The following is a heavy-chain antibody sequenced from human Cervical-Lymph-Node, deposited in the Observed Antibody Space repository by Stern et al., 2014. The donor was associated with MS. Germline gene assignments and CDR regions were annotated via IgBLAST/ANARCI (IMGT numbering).Heavy chain of an antibody. CDR2: INAGNGNT. V-gene: IGHV1-3*01. J-gene: IGHJ6*02. Sequence: QVQLVQSGAEVKKPGASVKGSCKASGYTFTSYAMHWVRQAPGQRLEWMGWINAGNGNTKYSQKFQGRVTITRDTSASTAYMELSSLRSEDTAVYYCARTCSGGSCYSYYGMDVWGQGTTVTVSS. CDR3: ARTCSGGSCYSYYGMDV. D-gene: IGHD2-15*01. CDR1: GYTFTSYA.